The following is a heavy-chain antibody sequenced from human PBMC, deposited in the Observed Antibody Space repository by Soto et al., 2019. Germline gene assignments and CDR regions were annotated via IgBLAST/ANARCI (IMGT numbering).Heavy chain of an antibody. Sequence: EAQLVESGGGLVQPGGSLRLSCAASGFTFSNYEMHWVRQAPGKGLEYVSGISNNGAHTDYAKSVKGRFTISRDNSDDIFYLRMVGRRADDLTLYSSASRRYGSRWPTVYIGVWGKGTTVTVYS. CDR1: GFTFSNYE. CDR2: ISNNGAHT. J-gene: IGHJ6*03. D-gene: IGHD6-13*01. CDR3: ASRRYGSRWPTVYIGV. V-gene: IGHV3-64*01.